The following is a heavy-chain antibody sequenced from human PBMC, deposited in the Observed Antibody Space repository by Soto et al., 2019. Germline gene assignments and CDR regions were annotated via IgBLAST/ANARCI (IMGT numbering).Heavy chain of an antibody. CDR1: GFTFSTCA. CDR3: AKRRGAGGHFDY. V-gene: IGHV3-23*01. CDR2: VSSGGGT. Sequence: GGSLRLSCAASGFTFSTCAMGWVRQAPGKGLEWVSVVSSGGGTHYADSVKGRFTVSRDNSKNTLSLQMNSLRADDTAVYYCAKRRGAGGHFDYWGQGALVTVSS. D-gene: IGHD2-15*01. J-gene: IGHJ4*02.